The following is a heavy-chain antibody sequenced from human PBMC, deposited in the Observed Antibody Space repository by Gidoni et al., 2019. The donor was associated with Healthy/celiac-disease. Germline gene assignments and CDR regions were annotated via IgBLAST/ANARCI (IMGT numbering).Heavy chain of an antibody. V-gene: IGHV4-34*01. Sequence: QVQLQQWGAGLLKPSETLSLTCAVYGGSFRRYYWSWLSQPPGKGREWVGEINHSGSTNYNPSPKRRVTISVDTSKNQFSRKLSSVTAADTAVYYCARGGTTTVTTRNGFDPWGQGTLVTVSS. D-gene: IGHD4-17*01. CDR2: INHSGST. CDR3: ARGGTTTVTTRNGFDP. CDR1: GGSFRRYY. J-gene: IGHJ5*02.